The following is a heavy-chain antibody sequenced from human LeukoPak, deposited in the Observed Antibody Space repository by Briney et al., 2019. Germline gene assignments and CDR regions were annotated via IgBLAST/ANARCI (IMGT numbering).Heavy chain of an antibody. J-gene: IGHJ4*02. V-gene: IGHV3-21*01. D-gene: IGHD1-26*01. CDR1: GFTFSSYS. CDR2: ISSSSSYI. Sequence: PGGSLRLSCAASGFTFSSYSMNWVRQAPGKGLEWVSSISSSSSYIYYADSVKGRFAISRDNAKNSLYLQMNSLRAEDTAVYYCASAVGAHKGLDWGQGTLVTVSS. CDR3: ASAVGAHKGLD.